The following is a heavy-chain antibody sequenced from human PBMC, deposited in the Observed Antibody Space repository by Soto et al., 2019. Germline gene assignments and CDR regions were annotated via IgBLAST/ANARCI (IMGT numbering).Heavy chain of an antibody. V-gene: IGHV3-48*01. CDR3: ASLYYYGSGSYYNLIDY. J-gene: IGHJ4*02. CDR1: GFTFSSFS. CDR2: ISSSSSTI. D-gene: IGHD3-10*01. Sequence: GGSLRLSCAASGFTFSSFSVNWVRQAPGKGLEWISYISSSSSTIYYADSVKGRFTISRDNSKNTLYLQMNSLRAEDTAVYYCASLYYYGSGSYYNLIDYWGQGTLVTVSS.